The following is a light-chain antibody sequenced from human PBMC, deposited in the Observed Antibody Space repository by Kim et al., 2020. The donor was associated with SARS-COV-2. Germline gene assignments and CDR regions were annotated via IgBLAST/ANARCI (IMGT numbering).Light chain of an antibody. V-gene: IGKV1-33*01. J-gene: IGKJ5*01. Sequence: DIQMTQSPSSLSASVGDRVTITCQASQDISNYLNWYQQKPGKAPKLLIYDASNLETGVPSRFSGSGSGTDFTFTISSLQPEDIATYYCQQYDNLHTLGQGTRLEIK. CDR1: QDISNY. CDR2: DAS. CDR3: QQYDNLHT.